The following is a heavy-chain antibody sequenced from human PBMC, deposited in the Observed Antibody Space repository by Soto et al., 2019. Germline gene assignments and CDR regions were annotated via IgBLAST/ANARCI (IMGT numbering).Heavy chain of an antibody. D-gene: IGHD3-16*01. J-gene: IGHJ2*01. CDR1: GFTFSNYG. CDR3: AKGGAVITTFFDP. CDR2: ISANGGAT. V-gene: IGHV3-23*01. Sequence: VQLLESGGGLVQPGGSLRLACAASGFTFSNYGLSWVRQAPGKGLQWVSSISANGGATYYADSVKGRFTISRDNSKSTLYLQMNNLRAEDTALYFCAKGGAVITTFFDPWGRGTLVTVSS.